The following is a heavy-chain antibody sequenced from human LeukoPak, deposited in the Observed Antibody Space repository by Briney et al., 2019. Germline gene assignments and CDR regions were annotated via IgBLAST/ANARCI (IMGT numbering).Heavy chain of an antibody. Sequence: GGSLRLSCAASGFTSSSYAMHWVRQAPGKGLEWVAVISYDGSNKYYADSVKGRFTISRDNSKNTLYLQMNSLRAEDTAVYYCARDHGRYYGSGSYYGWFDPWGQGTLVTVSS. V-gene: IGHV3-30*04. CDR2: ISYDGSNK. CDR3: ARDHGRYYGSGSYYGWFDP. CDR1: GFTSSSYA. D-gene: IGHD3-10*01. J-gene: IGHJ5*02.